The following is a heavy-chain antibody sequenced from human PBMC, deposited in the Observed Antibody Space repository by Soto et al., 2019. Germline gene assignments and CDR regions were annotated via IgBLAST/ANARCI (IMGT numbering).Heavy chain of an antibody. CDR1: GYNFTSFH. V-gene: IGHV1-18*04. D-gene: IGHD4-17*01. Sequence: QVHLVQSGAEMKKPGASVKVSCKASGYNFTSFHIIWVRQAPGQSLEWMGWINPYNRNTNCTLKFKGRVTMTTVTTTSTAYMDLSSLASDDTAVYYCARGYGDSYWGQGTLVTVSS. J-gene: IGHJ4*02. CDR3: ARGYGDSY. CDR2: INPYNRNT.